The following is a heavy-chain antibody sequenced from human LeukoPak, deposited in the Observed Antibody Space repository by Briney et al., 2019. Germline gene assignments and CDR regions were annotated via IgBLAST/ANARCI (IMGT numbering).Heavy chain of an antibody. CDR3: ARRTPYDVLTGYYNFDY. CDR2: IYYSGST. V-gene: IGHV4-39*01. CDR1: GGSISSSSYY. D-gene: IGHD3-9*01. J-gene: IGHJ4*02. Sequence: SETLSLTCTVSGGSISSSSYYWGWIRQPPGKGLEWIGNIYYSGSTYYNPSLESRVTISVDTSKNQFSLKLTSVTAADTAVYYCARRTPYDVLTGYYNFDYWGQGTLVTVSS.